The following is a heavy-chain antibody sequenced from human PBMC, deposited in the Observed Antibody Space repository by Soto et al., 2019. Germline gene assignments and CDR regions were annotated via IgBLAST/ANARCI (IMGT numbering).Heavy chain of an antibody. V-gene: IGHV1-18*04. J-gene: IGHJ6*02. D-gene: IGHD2-2*01. Sequence: VASVKVSCKASGYTFTSYGISWVRQAPGQGLEWMGWISAYNGNTNYAQKLQGRVTMTTDTSTSAAYMELRSLRSDDTAVYYCARDIVVVPAATSRYYGDYYYGMDVWGQGTTVTVSS. CDR2: ISAYNGNT. CDR3: ARDIVVVPAATSRYYGDYYYGMDV. CDR1: GYTFTSYG.